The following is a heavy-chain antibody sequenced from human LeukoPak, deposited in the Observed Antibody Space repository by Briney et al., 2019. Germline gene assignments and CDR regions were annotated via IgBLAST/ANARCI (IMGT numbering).Heavy chain of an antibody. J-gene: IGHJ4*02. V-gene: IGHV4-34*01. D-gene: IGHD4-11*01. Sequence: SETLSLTCAVYGGSFSGYYWSWIRQPPGKGLEWIGEINHSGSTNYNPSLKSRVTISVDTSKNQFSLKLSSVTAADTAVYYCAGGRGQYSNYPFDYWGQGTLVTVSS. CDR2: INHSGST. CDR3: AGGRGQYSNYPFDY. CDR1: GGSFSGYY.